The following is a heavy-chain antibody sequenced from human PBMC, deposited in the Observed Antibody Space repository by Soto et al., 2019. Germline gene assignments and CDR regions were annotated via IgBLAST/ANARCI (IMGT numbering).Heavy chain of an antibody. J-gene: IGHJ6*04. CDR3: ARDDSSFVDV. D-gene: IGHD3-22*01. V-gene: IGHV4-31*03. CDR1: GGSISSGGYY. CDR2: IYYSGST. Sequence: SETLSLTCTVSGGSISSGGYYWSWIRQHPGKGLEWIGYIYYSGSTYYNPSLKSRVTISVDTSKNQFSLKLSSVTAADTAVYYCARDDSSFVDVWGKGTTVTSPQ.